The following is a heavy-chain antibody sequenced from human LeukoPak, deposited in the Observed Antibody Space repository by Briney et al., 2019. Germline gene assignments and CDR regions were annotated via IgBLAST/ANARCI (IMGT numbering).Heavy chain of an antibody. CDR2: IYYSGST. CDR3: ARGSGYSYGYDAFDI. Sequence: PSETLSLXCTVSGGSISSYYWSWIRQPPGKGLEWIGYIYYSGSTNYNPSLKSRVTLSVDTSKNQFSLKLSSVTAADTAVYYCARGSGYSYGYDAFDIWGQGTMVTVSS. D-gene: IGHD5-18*01. CDR1: GGSISSYY. J-gene: IGHJ3*02. V-gene: IGHV4-59*01.